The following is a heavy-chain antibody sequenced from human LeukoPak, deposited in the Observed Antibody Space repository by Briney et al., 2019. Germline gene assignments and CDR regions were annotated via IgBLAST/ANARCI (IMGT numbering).Heavy chain of an antibody. V-gene: IGHV4-61*05. CDR2: IYYSGST. Sequence: PSATLSLTCTVSGASISSSSYYWSWIRQPPGKGLEWIEYIYYSGSTNYNPSLKSRVTISVDTSKNQFSLKLSSVTAADTAVYYCARHRSGWYVFDYWGQGTLVTVSS. CDR1: GASISSSSYY. J-gene: IGHJ4*02. D-gene: IGHD6-19*01. CDR3: ARHRSGWYVFDY.